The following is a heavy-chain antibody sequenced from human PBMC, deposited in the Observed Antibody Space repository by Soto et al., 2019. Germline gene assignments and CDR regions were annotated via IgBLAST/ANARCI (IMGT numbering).Heavy chain of an antibody. CDR2: IHYSGST. Sequence: SETLSLTCTVPGGSVNIGTDYGSWIRQPPGKGLEWIGFIHYSGSTNYNPSLKGRVTMSVDTSKNQFSLKLTSVNTADTAIYYCTRGGDPYKTGHWGQGNLVT. CDR3: TRGGDPYKTGH. J-gene: IGHJ4*02. D-gene: IGHD2-21*01. CDR1: GGSVNIGTDY. V-gene: IGHV4-61*01.